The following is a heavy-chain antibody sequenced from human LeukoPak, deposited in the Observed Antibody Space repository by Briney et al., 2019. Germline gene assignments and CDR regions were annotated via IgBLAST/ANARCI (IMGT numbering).Heavy chain of an antibody. V-gene: IGHV1-69*13. D-gene: IGHD4-23*01. J-gene: IGHJ3*02. CDR2: IIPIFGTA. Sequence: SVKVSCKASGGTFSSYAISWVRQAPGQGLEWMGGIIPIFGTANYAQKFQGRVTITADESTSTAYMELSSLRSGDTAVYYCARERTVVTKNDAFDIWGQGTMVTVSS. CDR3: ARERTVVTKNDAFDI. CDR1: GGTFSSYA.